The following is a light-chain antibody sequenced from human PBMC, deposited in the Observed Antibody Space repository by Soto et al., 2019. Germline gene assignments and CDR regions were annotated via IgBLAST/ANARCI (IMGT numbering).Light chain of an antibody. Sequence: DIQMTQSPSSVSASVGDRVTITCRASQGISSWLAWYQQKPGKAPKLLIYAASSLQSGVPSRFSGSGSGTDFTLTISGLQPDDFATYFCQHYDRYPYTFGQGTSLDIK. CDR1: QGISSW. V-gene: IGKV1D-16*01. CDR2: AAS. J-gene: IGKJ2*01. CDR3: QHYDRYPYT.